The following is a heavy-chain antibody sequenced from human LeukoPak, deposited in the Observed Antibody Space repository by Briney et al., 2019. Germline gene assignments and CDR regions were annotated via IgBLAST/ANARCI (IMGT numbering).Heavy chain of an antibody. CDR1: LGSMSSGSSY. D-gene: IGHD3-3*02. CDR3: ATVSPFFAHAFDI. CDR2: IYTSGST. Sequence: TSSETLSLTCTVSLGSMSSGSSYWNWIRQPAGKGLEWIGRIYTSGSTNYNPSLNSRVTISIDTSKNQFSLELTSVTAADTAVYYCATVSPFFAHAFDIWGQGTMVTVSS. J-gene: IGHJ3*02. V-gene: IGHV4-61*02.